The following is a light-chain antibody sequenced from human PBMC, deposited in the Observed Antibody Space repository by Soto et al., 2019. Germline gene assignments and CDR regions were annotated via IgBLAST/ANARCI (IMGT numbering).Light chain of an antibody. CDR2: GAS. CDR1: QSVSSSY. J-gene: IGKJ2*01. V-gene: IGKV3-20*01. CDR3: QQYDNSLYT. Sequence: EIVLTQSPGTLSLSAGERATLSCRASQSVSSSYVAWYQQKRGQPPRLLTYGASITATGIPDRFSGSGSSTYFSLTISRLQPEDFAVYYCQQYDNSLYTFGQGTKLEIK.